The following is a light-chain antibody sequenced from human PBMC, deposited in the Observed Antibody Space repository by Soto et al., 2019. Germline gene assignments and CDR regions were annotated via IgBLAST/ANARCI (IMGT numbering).Light chain of an antibody. V-gene: IGKV3-20*01. CDR1: QSVSSTY. CDR3: QQYGSSQWT. J-gene: IGKJ1*01. CDR2: GAS. Sequence: EIVLTQSPGTLSLSPGERATISCRASQSVSSTYLAWYQQKPGQAPRLLIYGASSRATGIPDRFSGSGSGTDFTLTVSRLESEDFAVYYCQQYGSSQWTFGQGTKVDIK.